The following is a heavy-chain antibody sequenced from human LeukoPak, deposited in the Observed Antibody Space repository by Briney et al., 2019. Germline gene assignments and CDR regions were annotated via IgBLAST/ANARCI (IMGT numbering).Heavy chain of an antibody. D-gene: IGHD3-10*01. CDR2: IYYSGST. Sequence: SETLSLTCTVSGGSISSSSYYWGWIRQPPGKGLEWIGSIYYSGSTNYNPSLKSRVTISVDTSKNQFSLKLSSVTAADTAVYYCASSPSLIWFGDLPYFDYWGQGTLVTVSS. J-gene: IGHJ4*02. V-gene: IGHV4-39*07. CDR3: ASSPSLIWFGDLPYFDY. CDR1: GGSISSSSYY.